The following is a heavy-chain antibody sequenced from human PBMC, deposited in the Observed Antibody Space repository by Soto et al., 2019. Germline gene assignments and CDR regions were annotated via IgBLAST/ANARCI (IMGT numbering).Heavy chain of an antibody. V-gene: IGHV4-39*01. Sequence: QLQLQESGPGLVKPSEPLSLTCTVSGGSISSSSYYWGWIRQPPGKGLEWIGSIYYSGSTYYNPSLKSRVTISVDTSKNQFSLKLSTVTAADTAVYYCERHAVQRRGFTDDWGQGTMVTVSS. CDR2: IYYSGST. J-gene: IGHJ4*02. D-gene: IGHD2-2*01. CDR1: GGSISSSSYY. CDR3: ERHAVQRRGFTDD.